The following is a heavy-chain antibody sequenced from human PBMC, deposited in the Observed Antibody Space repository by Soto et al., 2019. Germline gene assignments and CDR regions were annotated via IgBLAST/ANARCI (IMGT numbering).Heavy chain of an antibody. Sequence: GGSLRLSCAASGFTFSSYAMSWVRQAPGKGLEWVSAISGSGGSTYYADSVKGRFTISRDNSKNTLYLQMNSLRAEDAAVYYCAKDTSIAVAGTDYWGQGTLVTVSS. CDR3: AKDTSIAVAGTDY. CDR2: ISGSGGST. CDR1: GFTFSSYA. V-gene: IGHV3-23*01. D-gene: IGHD6-19*01. J-gene: IGHJ4*02.